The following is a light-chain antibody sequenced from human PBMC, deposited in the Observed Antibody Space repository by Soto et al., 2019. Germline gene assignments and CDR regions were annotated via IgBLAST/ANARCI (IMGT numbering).Light chain of an antibody. Sequence: DIQMTQSPSTLSASVGDRVAITCRASQSISTLLAWYQQKPGKAPKLLIYKASRLESGVPSRFSGSGSGTDFTLIINRLQPDDFATFYCQQYYSYPWTFGQGTKVEIK. J-gene: IGKJ1*01. CDR1: QSISTL. CDR3: QQYYSYPWT. CDR2: KAS. V-gene: IGKV1-5*03.